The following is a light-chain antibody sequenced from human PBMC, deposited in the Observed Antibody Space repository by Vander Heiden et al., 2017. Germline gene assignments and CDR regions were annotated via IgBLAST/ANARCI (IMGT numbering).Light chain of an antibody. J-gene: IGKJ1*01. Sequence: EIVLTQSPGTLSLSPGERATLSCRASQSVSSSYLAWYQQKPGQAPRLLIYGASSRANGIPDRFSGSGSGTDFTLTSSRREPEDFAVYYLQQDCSTWTFGQGTKVEIK. CDR3: QQDCSTWT. CDR2: GAS. V-gene: IGKV3-20*01. CDR1: QSVSSSY.